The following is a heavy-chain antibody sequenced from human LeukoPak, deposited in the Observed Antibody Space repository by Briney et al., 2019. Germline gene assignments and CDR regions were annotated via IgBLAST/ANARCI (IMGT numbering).Heavy chain of an antibody. D-gene: IGHD4-17*01. CDR3: AKGTGDTTWVLDY. J-gene: IGHJ4*02. CDR2: LRGSGGST. Sequence: GGTLRLSCAASGFTFSSYGMSWVRQAPGKGLEWVSGLRGSGGSTYYADSVKGRFTISRDNSKNTLYLQMNSLRAEDTAVYYCAKGTGDTTWVLDYWGQGALVTVSS. CDR1: GFTFSSYG. V-gene: IGHV3-23*01.